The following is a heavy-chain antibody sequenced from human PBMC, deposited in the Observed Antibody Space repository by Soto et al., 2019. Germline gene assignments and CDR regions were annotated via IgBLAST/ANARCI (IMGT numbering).Heavy chain of an antibody. CDR2: INHSGST. CDR3: ARLGGDRP. CDR1: GGSFSGYY. Sequence: QVQLQQWGAGLLKPSETLSLTCAVYGGSFSGYYWSWIRQPPGKGLEWIGEINHSGSTNYNPSLKSRVTISVDTSKNQFSLKLSSVTDADTAVYYCARLGGDRPWGQGTLVTVSS. J-gene: IGHJ5*02. D-gene: IGHD2-21*02. V-gene: IGHV4-34*01.